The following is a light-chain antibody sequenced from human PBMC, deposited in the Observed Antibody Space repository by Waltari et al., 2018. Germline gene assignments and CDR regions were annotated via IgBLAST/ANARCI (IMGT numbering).Light chain of an antibody. CDR2: EVS. V-gene: IGLV2-23*02. Sequence: SALTQPASVSGSPGQSITISCTGTSSDVGSYNLVSWYQQHPGKAPKLMIYEVSKRPSGVSNRFSGSKSGNTASLTISGLQAEDEADYYCCSYAGSIPWVFGGGTKLTVL. CDR1: SSDVGSYNL. CDR3: CSYAGSIPWV. J-gene: IGLJ3*02.